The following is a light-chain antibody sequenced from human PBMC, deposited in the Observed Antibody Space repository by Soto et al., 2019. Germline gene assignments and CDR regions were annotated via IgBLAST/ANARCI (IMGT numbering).Light chain of an antibody. Sequence: DVQMTQSPSSLSASVGDRVTITCRASEDINGWLAWYQQKPGTAPKSLIYAASILQTGVPSRFSGSGSGTDFTLTISSLQPEDSATYYCQQYNIYPLTFGGGTKVDIK. CDR2: AAS. CDR1: EDINGW. CDR3: QQYNIYPLT. J-gene: IGKJ4*01. V-gene: IGKV1D-16*01.